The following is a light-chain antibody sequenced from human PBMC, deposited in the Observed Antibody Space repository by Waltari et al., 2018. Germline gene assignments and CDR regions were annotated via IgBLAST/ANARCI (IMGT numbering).Light chain of an antibody. CDR2: YDH. Sequence: SYVLTQPPSVSVAPGKPATITCGGYKLGNRNVHWYQQKPGQAPVLVISYDHDRPSGIPERFSGSNSGNTATLTIRRVEAGDEADYYCQVWDFDSGHPVFGGGTELTV. CDR3: QVWDFDSGHPV. J-gene: IGLJ3*02. V-gene: IGLV3-21*04. CDR1: KLGNRN.